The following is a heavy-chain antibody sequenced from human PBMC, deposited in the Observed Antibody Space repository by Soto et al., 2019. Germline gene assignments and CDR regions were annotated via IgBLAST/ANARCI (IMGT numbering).Heavy chain of an antibody. Sequence: SQTLSLTCAISGDSVSSNSAAWNWIRQSPSRGLEWLGRTYYRSKWYNDYAVSVKSRITINPDTSKNQFSLQLNSVTPEDTAVYYCARAKIGSLAAAFYYYGMDVWGQGTTVTGS. CDR3: ARAKIGSLAAAFYYYGMDV. CDR1: GDSVSSNSAA. CDR2: TYYRSKWYN. J-gene: IGHJ6*02. D-gene: IGHD6-13*01. V-gene: IGHV6-1*01.